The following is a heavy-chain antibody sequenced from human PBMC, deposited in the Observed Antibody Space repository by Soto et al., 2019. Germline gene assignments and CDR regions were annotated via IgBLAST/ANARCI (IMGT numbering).Heavy chain of an antibody. Sequence: KASETRSLTCTVSGGSISSGGYYWSWIRQHPGKDLEWIGYIYYSGSTYYNPSRKSRVTISVDTSKNQFSLKLSSVTAADTAVYYCARLYGGNSGGDYFDYWGQGTLVTVSS. CDR3: ARLYGGNSGGDYFDY. CDR1: GGSISSGGYY. CDR2: IYYSGST. D-gene: IGHD4-17*01. J-gene: IGHJ4*02. V-gene: IGHV4-31*03.